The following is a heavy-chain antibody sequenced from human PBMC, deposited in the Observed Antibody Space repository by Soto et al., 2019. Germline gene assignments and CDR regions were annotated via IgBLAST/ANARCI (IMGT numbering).Heavy chain of an antibody. CDR2: ISWNSGSI. CDR3: AKGGELLSEGGGY. J-gene: IGHJ4*02. CDR1: GFTFDDYA. V-gene: IGHV3-9*01. Sequence: EVQLVESGGGLVQPGRSLRLSCAASGFTFDDYAMHWVRQAPGKGLEWVSGISWNSGSIGYADSVKGRFTISRDNAKNSLYLQMTSLREVDTALYYCAKGGELLSEGGGYWGQGTLVTVSS. D-gene: IGHD2-15*01.